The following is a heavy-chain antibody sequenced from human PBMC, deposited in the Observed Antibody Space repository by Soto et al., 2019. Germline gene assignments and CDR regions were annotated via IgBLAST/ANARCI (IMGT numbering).Heavy chain of an antibody. CDR3: ARDPTIAAARRGGMEV. J-gene: IGHJ6*02. D-gene: IGHD6-13*01. V-gene: IGHV6-1*01. CDR2: TYYRSKWYN. Sequence: PSQTLSRTCDISVDSVSSNTVAWNFIKQSPSRGLEWLGRTYYRSKWYNDYAVSVKSRITINPDTSKNQFSLQLNSVTPEDTAVYYCARDPTIAAARRGGMEVWGQGTTVTVSS. CDR1: VDSVSSNTVA.